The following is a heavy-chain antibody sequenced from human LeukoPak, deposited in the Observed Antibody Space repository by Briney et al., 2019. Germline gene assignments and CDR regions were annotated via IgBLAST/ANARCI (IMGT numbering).Heavy chain of an antibody. CDR3: ARHLYGSGSYQFDY. D-gene: IGHD3-10*01. Sequence: PSETLSLTCTASGGSISSSSYYWGWIRQPPGKGLEWIGSIYYSGSTYYNPSLKSRVTISVDTSKNQFSLKLSSVTAADTAVYYCARHLYGSGSYQFDYWGQGTLVTVSS. V-gene: IGHV4-39*01. CDR2: IYYSGST. CDR1: GGSISSSSYY. J-gene: IGHJ4*02.